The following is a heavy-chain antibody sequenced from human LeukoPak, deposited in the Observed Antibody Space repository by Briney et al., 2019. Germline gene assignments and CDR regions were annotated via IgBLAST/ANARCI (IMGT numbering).Heavy chain of an antibody. J-gene: IGHJ4*02. CDR2: IYSGGST. Sequence: PGGSLRLSCAASEFTLSNNHMSWVRQAPGKGLEWVSVIYSGGSTYYADSVKGRFTISRDNSKNTLYLQMNSLRVEDMAVYYCARGSQYSSNWYPHFDNWGQGTLVTVSS. D-gene: IGHD6-13*01. CDR1: EFTLSNNH. V-gene: IGHV3-66*01. CDR3: ARGSQYSSNWYPHFDN.